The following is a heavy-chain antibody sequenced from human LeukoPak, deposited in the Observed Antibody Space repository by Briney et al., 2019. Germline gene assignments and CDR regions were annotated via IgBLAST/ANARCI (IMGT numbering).Heavy chain of an antibody. CDR1: GGSFSGYY. J-gene: IGHJ4*02. CDR2: INHSGST. Sequence: SETLSLTCAVYGGSFSGYYWSWIRQPPGKGLEWIGEINHSGSTNYNPSLKSRVTISVDTSKNQFSLKLSSVTAADTAVYYCARFGGQDVLLWFGELYYFDYWGQGTLVTVSS. V-gene: IGHV4-34*01. D-gene: IGHD3-10*01. CDR3: ARFGGQDVLLWFGELYYFDY.